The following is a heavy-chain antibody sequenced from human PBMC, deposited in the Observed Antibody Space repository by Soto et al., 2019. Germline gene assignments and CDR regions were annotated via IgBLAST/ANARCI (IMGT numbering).Heavy chain of an antibody. CDR1: GVSISSGNW. V-gene: IGHV4-4*02. J-gene: IGHJ4*02. D-gene: IGHD3-10*01. CDR3: ARLVYDTRLNYMYFDF. Sequence: QVKLQESGPGLATPSGTLSLTCAVSGVSISSGNWWTWVRQSPQRGLEYIGEIFHDGTANYYPSFERRVAISVDTSKNHFSLKLTSVTAADKAIYFCARLVYDTRLNYMYFDFWGQGTLVTV. CDR2: IFHDGTA.